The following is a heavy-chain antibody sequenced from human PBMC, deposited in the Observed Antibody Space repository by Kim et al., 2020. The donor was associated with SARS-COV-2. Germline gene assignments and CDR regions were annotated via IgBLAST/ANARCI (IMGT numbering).Heavy chain of an antibody. D-gene: IGHD3-10*01. CDR3: AKESGSGSYYAWTYYYYGMDV. Sequence: GSLRLSCAASGFTFSSYGMHWVRQAPGKGLEWVAVISYDGSNKYYADSVKGRFTISRDNSKNTLYLQMNSLRAEDTAVYYCAKESGSGSYYAWTYYYYGMDVWGQGTTVTVSS. CDR2: ISYDGSNK. CDR1: GFTFSSYG. J-gene: IGHJ6*02. V-gene: IGHV3-30*18.